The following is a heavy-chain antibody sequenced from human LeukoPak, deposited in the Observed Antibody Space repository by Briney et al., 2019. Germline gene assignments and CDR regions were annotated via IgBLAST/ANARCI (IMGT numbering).Heavy chain of an antibody. CDR2: IYYSGST. Sequence: SETLSLTCTVSGGSISSGDYYWSWIRQPPGKGLEWIGYIYYSGSTYYNPSLKSRVTISVDTSKNQFSLKLSSVTAADTAVYYCARGRAKGDYYFDYRGQGTLVTVSS. D-gene: IGHD2-21*02. V-gene: IGHV4-30-4*08. J-gene: IGHJ4*02. CDR3: ARGRAKGDYYFDY. CDR1: GGSISSGDYY.